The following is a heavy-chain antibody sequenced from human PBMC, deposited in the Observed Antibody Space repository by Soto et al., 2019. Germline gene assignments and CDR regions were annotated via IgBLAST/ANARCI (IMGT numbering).Heavy chain of an antibody. CDR3: ASSSGNNYGVGTNYYFDY. Sequence: QVQLVQSGAEVKKPGSSVKVSCKTSGGTFSTYSIVWVRQAPGEGLEWMGGNIPIFGTANYAQKFQDRVTITADKSTNTAFMELRSLKSEDTAMYYCASSSGNNYGVGTNYYFDYWGQGTLVTVSS. D-gene: IGHD1-26*01. V-gene: IGHV1-69*06. CDR2: NIPIFGTA. CDR1: GGTFSTYS. J-gene: IGHJ4*02.